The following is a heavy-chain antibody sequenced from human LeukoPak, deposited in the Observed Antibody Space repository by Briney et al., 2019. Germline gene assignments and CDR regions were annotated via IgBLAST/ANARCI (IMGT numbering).Heavy chain of an antibody. D-gene: IGHD3-22*01. V-gene: IGHV3-7*01. CDR2: IKQDGSEK. CDR3: GNSGVVISGYYYSFDY. CDR1: GFTFSSYW. Sequence: GGSLRLSCAASGFTFSSYWMSWVRQAPGKGLEWVANIKQDGSEKYYVDSVKGRFTISRDNAKNSLYLQMNSLRAEDTAGYYWGNSGVVISGYYYSFDYWGQGTLVTVS. J-gene: IGHJ4*02.